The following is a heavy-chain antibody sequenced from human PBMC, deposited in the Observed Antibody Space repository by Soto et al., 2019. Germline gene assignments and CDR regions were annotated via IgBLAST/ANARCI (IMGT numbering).Heavy chain of an antibody. Sequence: GASVKVSCKASGYTFTGYYMHWVRQAPGQGLEWMGWVNPNSGGTNYAQKFQGWVTITADESTSTAYMELSSLRSEDTAVYYCARESNSSGWYGGDWFDPWGQGTLVTVSS. CDR1: GYTFTGYY. J-gene: IGHJ5*02. D-gene: IGHD6-19*01. CDR3: ARESNSSGWYGGDWFDP. CDR2: VNPNSGGT. V-gene: IGHV1-2*04.